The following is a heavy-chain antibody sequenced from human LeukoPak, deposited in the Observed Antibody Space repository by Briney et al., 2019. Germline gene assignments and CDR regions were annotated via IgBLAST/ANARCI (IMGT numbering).Heavy chain of an antibody. CDR3: ARRDGDNDRGSDY. CDR2: IWYDGSKK. J-gene: IGHJ4*02. V-gene: IGHV3-33*01. CDR1: GFTFCSYD. D-gene: IGHD4-23*01. Sequence: PGTSLKLSCAVSGFTFCSYDMHWVRQAPGKGLEWVAVIWYDGSKKYYADSVKGRFTISRDNSKNTLYLQMNSLRAEDTAVYYCARRDGDNDRGSDYWGQRALVTVSS.